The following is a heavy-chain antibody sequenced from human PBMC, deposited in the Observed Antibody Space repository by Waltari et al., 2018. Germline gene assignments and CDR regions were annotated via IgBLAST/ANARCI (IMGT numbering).Heavy chain of an antibody. Sequence: QVQLQESGPGLVKPSQTLSLTCTVSGGSISSGGYYWSWIRQHPGKDREWIGYIYYSWSTYYNPSLKIRVTISVDASKNQFSLKLSSVTAADTAVYYWARDRGRDAFDIWGQGTMVIVSS. J-gene: IGHJ3*02. CDR2: IYYSWST. CDR3: ARDRGRDAFDI. D-gene: IGHD3-10*01. CDR1: GGSISSGGYY. V-gene: IGHV4-31*03.